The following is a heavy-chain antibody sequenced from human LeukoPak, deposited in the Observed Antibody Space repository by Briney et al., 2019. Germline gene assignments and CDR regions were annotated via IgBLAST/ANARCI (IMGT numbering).Heavy chain of an antibody. CDR3: ASDYDILTLDY. Sequence: GRSLRLSCAASGLTFSSYAMHWVRQAPGKGLEWVAVISYDGSNKYYADSVKGRFTISRDHSKNTLYLQMNSQRAEDTAVYYSASDYDILTLDYWGQGTLVTVSS. J-gene: IGHJ4*02. D-gene: IGHD3-9*01. CDR1: GLTFSSYA. CDR2: ISYDGSNK. V-gene: IGHV3-30-3*01.